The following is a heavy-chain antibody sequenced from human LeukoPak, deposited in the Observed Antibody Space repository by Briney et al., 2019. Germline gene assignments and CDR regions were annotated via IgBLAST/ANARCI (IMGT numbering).Heavy chain of an antibody. CDR3: ARVQGYFDY. CDR2: MNPNSGNT. CDR1: GYTFTSYD. D-gene: IGHD4-11*01. Sequence: GASVKVSCKASGYTFTSYDINWVRQATGQGLEWMGWMNPNSGNTGYAQKFQGRVTITADESTSTAYMELSSLRSEDTAVYYCARVQGYFDYWGQGTLVTVSS. J-gene: IGHJ4*02. V-gene: IGHV1-8*01.